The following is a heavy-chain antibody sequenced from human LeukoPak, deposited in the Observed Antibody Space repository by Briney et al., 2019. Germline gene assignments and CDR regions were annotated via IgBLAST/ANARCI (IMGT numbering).Heavy chain of an antibody. V-gene: IGHV1-2*02. D-gene: IGHD6-19*01. CDR2: INPNSGGT. CDR3: ARELPGIAVAGTGPGNWFDP. Sequence: ASVKVSCKASGYTFTGYYMHWVRQAPGQGLEWMGWINPNSGGTNYAQKFQGRVTMTRDTSISTAYMELSRLRSDDTAVYYCARELPGIAVAGTGPGNWFDPWGQGTLVTVSS. J-gene: IGHJ5*02. CDR1: GYTFTGYY.